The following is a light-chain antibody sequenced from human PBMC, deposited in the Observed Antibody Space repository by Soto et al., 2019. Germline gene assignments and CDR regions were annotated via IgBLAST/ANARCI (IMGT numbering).Light chain of an antibody. CDR2: KTS. CDR3: QYYNDYCWT. CDR1: QTISSW. Sequence: DIQLTQSPSTLSASVGDRVTITCRASQTISSWLAWYQQKPGKAPNLLIYKTSNLESGVPSRFSGSGSGTEFTLTISSLQPDDFPNYYCQYYNDYCWTFGQGTKVEIK. J-gene: IGKJ1*01. V-gene: IGKV1-5*03.